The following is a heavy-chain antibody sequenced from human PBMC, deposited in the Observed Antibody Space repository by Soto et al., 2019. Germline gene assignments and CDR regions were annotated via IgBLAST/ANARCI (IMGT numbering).Heavy chain of an antibody. Sequence: EVQLLESGGGLVQPGGSLRLSCAASGFTFSSYAMRWVRQAPVKGLEWVSAISGSGDSTYYADSVKGRFTISRDNSKNTRYLQMNRLRAEVAAVYDCARRGSGSYYDYWGQGTLVTVSS. CDR1: GFTFSSYA. D-gene: IGHD1-26*01. CDR2: ISGSGDST. J-gene: IGHJ4*02. V-gene: IGHV3-23*01. CDR3: ARRGSGSYYDY.